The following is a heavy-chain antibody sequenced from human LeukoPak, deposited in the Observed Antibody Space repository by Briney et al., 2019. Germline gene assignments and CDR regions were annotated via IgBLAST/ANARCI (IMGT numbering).Heavy chain of an antibody. CDR1: GFTLSSYW. D-gene: IGHD1-26*01. J-gene: IGHJ4*02. CDR2: IKRDGSEK. Sequence: GGSLRLSCAASGFTLSSYWMSWVRQAPGKGLEWVANIKRDGSEKYYVDSVKGRFSISRDNAKNSLYLQMNSLRVEDTAVYYCVRDNGATKPCWGQGTLVTVSS. V-gene: IGHV3-7*01. CDR3: VRDNGATKPC.